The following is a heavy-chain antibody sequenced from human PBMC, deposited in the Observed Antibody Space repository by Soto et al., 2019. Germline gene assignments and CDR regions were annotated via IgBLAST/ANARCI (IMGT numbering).Heavy chain of an antibody. Sequence: QVQLVESGGGVVQPGRSLRLSCAASGFTFSSYGMHWVRQAPGKGLEWVAVIYYDGSNKYYADSVKGRFTISRDNSKNTLYLQMNSLRAGDTAVYYCAKDPAHYYDFWSGYPTAAPDVWGQGTTVTVSS. CDR2: IYYDGSNK. CDR3: AKDPAHYYDFWSGYPTAAPDV. CDR1: GFTFSSYG. J-gene: IGHJ6*02. V-gene: IGHV3-30*18. D-gene: IGHD3-3*01.